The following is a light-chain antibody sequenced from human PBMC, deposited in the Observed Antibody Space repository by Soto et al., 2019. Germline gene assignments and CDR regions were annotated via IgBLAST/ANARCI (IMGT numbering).Light chain of an antibody. V-gene: IGKV3-11*01. CDR2: EAS. J-gene: IGKJ3*01. CDR1: QSVRSS. CDR3: QQRSNWPPEVT. Sequence: EIVLTQSPDTLSLSPGERATLSCRASQSVRSSLAWYQQKPGQAPRLLIYEASNRATGIPARFSGSGSGTDFTLTISSLEPEDFAVYYCQQRSNWPPEVTFGPGSKVDMK.